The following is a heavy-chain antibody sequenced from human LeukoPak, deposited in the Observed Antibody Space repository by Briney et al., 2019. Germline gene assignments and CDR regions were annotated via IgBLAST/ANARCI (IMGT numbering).Heavy chain of an antibody. J-gene: IGHJ4*02. Sequence: PSETLSLTCTVSGGSISSYYWSWVRQAPGKGLEWVSAISGSGGSTYYADSVKGWFTISRDNSKNTLYLQMNSLRAEDTAVYYCAKDPVVSSGWYLYYFDYWGQGTLVTVSS. V-gene: IGHV3-23*01. CDR1: GGSISSYY. CDR2: ISGSGGST. CDR3: AKDPVVSSGWYLYYFDY. D-gene: IGHD6-19*01.